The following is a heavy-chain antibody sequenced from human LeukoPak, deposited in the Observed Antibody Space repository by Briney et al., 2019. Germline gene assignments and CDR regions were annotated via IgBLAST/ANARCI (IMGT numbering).Heavy chain of an antibody. Sequence: GGSLRLSCVGSTFTFSDYGMHWVRPAPGKGLEWVAFIRNDGAKTYYADSAKGRFTISRDNSRNTLYLQMNSLTAEDTAVFYCAKDGVILAPGVYWYMDVWGRGTTVTVSS. J-gene: IGHJ6*03. CDR2: IRNDGAKT. CDR1: TFTFSDYG. CDR3: AKDGVILAPGVYWYMDV. V-gene: IGHV3-30*02. D-gene: IGHD3-16*02.